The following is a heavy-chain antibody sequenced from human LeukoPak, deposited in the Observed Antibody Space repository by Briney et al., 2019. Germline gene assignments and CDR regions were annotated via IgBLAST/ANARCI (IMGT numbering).Heavy chain of an antibody. CDR3: ASDYYDSSGYRDYFDY. J-gene: IGHJ4*02. CDR2: LYSSGST. V-gene: IGHV4-4*07. Sequence: SETLSLTCTVSGGSISSYYWSWIRQPAGKGLEWMGRLYSSGSTNYNPSLKSRVTMSVDTSKTQFSLKLSSVTAADTAVYYCASDYYDSSGYRDYFDYWGQGTLVTVSS. CDR1: GGSISSYY. D-gene: IGHD3-22*01.